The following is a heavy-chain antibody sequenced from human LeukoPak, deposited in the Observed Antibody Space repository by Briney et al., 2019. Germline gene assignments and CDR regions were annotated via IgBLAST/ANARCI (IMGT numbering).Heavy chain of an antibody. CDR2: ISSSGSTI. D-gene: IGHD2-21*02. J-gene: IGHJ4*02. V-gene: IGHV3-11*01. CDR3: ARGYCGGDCYYPLYFDS. Sequence: GGSLRLSCAASGFTFSDYYMSWVRQAPGKGLEWVSFISSSGSTIYYADSVKGRFTISRDNAKNSLYLQMNSLRAGDTAVYYCARGYCGGDCYYPLYFDSWGQGTLVTVSS. CDR1: GFTFSDYY.